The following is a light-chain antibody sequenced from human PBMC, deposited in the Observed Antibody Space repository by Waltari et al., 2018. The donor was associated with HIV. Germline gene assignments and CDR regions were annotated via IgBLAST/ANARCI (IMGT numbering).Light chain of an antibody. Sequence: QTALTQPASVSGSPGKPITLSCSGPSIDISGCSQVAWFQHHPGKAPKLLMFDVSIRPSGLSNRFSGSKSGITASLTISGLQTEDEADYYCSSYTSYSRLVFGTGTKVTV. CDR2: DVS. CDR3: SSYTSYSRLV. CDR1: SIDISGCSQ. J-gene: IGLJ1*01. V-gene: IGLV2-14*01.